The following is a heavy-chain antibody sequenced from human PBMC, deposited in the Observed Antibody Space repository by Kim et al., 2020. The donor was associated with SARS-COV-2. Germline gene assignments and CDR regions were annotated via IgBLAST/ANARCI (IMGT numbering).Heavy chain of an antibody. J-gene: IGHJ4*02. CDR3: AWEGLGYCTNGVCDAAFDY. CDR2: ISSSSSTI. Sequence: GGSLRLSCAASGFTFSSYSMNWVRQAPGKGLEWVSYISSSSSTIYYADSVKGRFTISRDNAKNSLYLQMNSLREEDKAVYYCAWEGLGYCTNGVCDAAFDYWGQGTLVTVSS. CDR1: GFTFSSYS. V-gene: IGHV3-48*02. D-gene: IGHD2-8*01.